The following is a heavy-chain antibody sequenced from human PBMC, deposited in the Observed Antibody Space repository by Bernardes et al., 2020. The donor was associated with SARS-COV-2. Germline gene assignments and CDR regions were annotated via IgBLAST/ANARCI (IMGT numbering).Heavy chain of an antibody. CDR2: FSYRGST. D-gene: IGHD3-10*01. Sequence: SETLSLTCTVSGDSISSSSHYWAWVRQPPGKGLEWIGSFSYRGSTYYNPSLKSRVNISVDTSTNQFSLNLTSVTAADTAVYYCARHYSGTYYNAFDSWGQGTLVTVSS. CDR3: ARHYSGTYYNAFDS. CDR1: GDSISSSSHY. J-gene: IGHJ4*02. V-gene: IGHV4-39*01.